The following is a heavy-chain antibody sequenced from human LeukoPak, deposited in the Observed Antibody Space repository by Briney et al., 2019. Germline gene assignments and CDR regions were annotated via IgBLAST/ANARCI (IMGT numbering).Heavy chain of an antibody. CDR2: FDPEDGET. CDR1: GYTLTELS. V-gene: IGHV1-24*01. J-gene: IGHJ6*03. D-gene: IGHD6-13*01. Sequence: ASVKVSCKVSGYTLTELSMHWVRQAPGKGLEWMGGFDPEDGETIYAQKFQGRVTITADESTSTAYMELSSLRSEDTAVYYCASAGYSSSWYDDYYYYMDVWGKGTTVTISS. CDR3: ASAGYSSSWYDDYYYYMDV.